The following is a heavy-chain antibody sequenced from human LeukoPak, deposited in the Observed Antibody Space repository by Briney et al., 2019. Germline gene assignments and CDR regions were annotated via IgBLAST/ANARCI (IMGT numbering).Heavy chain of an antibody. CDR2: ISYDGSNK. D-gene: IGHD6-13*01. Sequence: GGSLRLSCAASGFTFSSYAMHWVRQAPGKGLEGVAVISYDGSNKYYADSVKGRFTISRDDSKNTLYLQMNSLRAEDTAVYYCAKDLLTGYSSSFPGYWGQGTLVTVS. CDR3: AKDLLTGYSSSFPGY. V-gene: IGHV3-30*04. J-gene: IGHJ4*02. CDR1: GFTFSSYA.